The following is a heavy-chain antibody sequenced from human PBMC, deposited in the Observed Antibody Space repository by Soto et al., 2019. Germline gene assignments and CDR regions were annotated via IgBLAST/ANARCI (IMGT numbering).Heavy chain of an antibody. Sequence: PGGSLRLSCAASGFTFSTYPMSWVRQAPGKGLEWVSAISSSGDGTYYADSVKGRFTISRDNSKNTLYLQMNSLRTEDRAVYYCAKAYWFDPWGQGTLVTVSS. CDR2: ISSSGDGT. CDR1: GFTFSTYP. J-gene: IGHJ5*02. V-gene: IGHV3-23*01. CDR3: AKAYWFDP.